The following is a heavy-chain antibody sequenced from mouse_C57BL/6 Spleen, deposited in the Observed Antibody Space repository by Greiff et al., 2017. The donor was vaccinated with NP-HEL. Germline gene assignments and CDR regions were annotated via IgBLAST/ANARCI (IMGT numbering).Heavy chain of an antibody. CDR3: ARYYGSSYGYAMDY. D-gene: IGHD1-1*01. CDR1: GYTFPSYW. V-gene: IGHV1-72*01. J-gene: IGHJ4*01. CDR2: IDPNSGGT. Sequence: VQLQQPGAELVKPGASVKLSCKASGYTFPSYWMHWVKQRPGRGLAWLGRIDPNSGGTKYNEKFKSKATLTVDKPSSTAYMQLSSLTSEDSAVYYCARYYGSSYGYAMDYWGQGTSVTVSS.